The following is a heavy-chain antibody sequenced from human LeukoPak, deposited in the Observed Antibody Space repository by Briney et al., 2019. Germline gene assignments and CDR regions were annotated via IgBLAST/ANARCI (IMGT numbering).Heavy chain of an antibody. CDR1: GFIVSSKY. CDR2: IYSGGST. Sequence: VGSLRLSCVASGFIVSSKYMSWVRQAPGKGLEWVSVIYSGGSTYYAACVGGRFTISRDNSKNSLYLQLNNLRVDDTAVCYCLRAGPIDYWGQGILVTVSS. J-gene: IGHJ4*02. V-gene: IGHV3-53*01. CDR3: LRAGPIDY.